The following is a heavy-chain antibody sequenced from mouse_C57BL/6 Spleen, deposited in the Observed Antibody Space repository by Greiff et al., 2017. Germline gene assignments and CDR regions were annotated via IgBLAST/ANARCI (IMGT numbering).Heavy chain of an antibody. CDR2: INPNNGGT. J-gene: IGHJ2*01. D-gene: IGHD2-10*02. CDR3: ARRNLAFDY. CDR1: GYTFTDYY. Sequence: VQLQQSGPELVKPGASVKISCKASGYTFTDYYMNWVKQSHGKSLEWIGDINPNNGGTSFNQKFKGKATLTVDKSSSTAYMELRSLTSEDSAVYYCARRNLAFDYWGQGATLTVS. V-gene: IGHV1-26*01.